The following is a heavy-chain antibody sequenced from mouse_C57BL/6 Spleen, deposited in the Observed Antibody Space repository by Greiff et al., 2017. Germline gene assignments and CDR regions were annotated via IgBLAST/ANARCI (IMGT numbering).Heavy chain of an antibody. CDR3: ARQNSNYAVLAY. Sequence: EVQLQESGGGLVQPGGSLKLSCAASGFTFSDYYMSWVRQTPEKRLEWVAYISNGGGSTYYPDTVKGRFTISRDNAKNTLYLQMSRLKSEDTAMYYCARQNSNYAVLAYWGQGTLVTVAA. V-gene: IGHV5-12*01. D-gene: IGHD2-5*01. J-gene: IGHJ3*01. CDR1: GFTFSDYY. CDR2: ISNGGGST.